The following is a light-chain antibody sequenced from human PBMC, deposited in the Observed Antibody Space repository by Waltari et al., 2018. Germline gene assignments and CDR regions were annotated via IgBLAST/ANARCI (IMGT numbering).Light chain of an antibody. CDR2: DVV. Sequence: QSALTQPRSVSGSPGQSVTISCSGTSSAVGNYNFFSCYQQHPGNAPKLLIYDVVKRPSGVPDRFSGSKSGNTASLTISGLQTEDEADYYCCSYAGSYTFVFGGGTQLTVL. CDR1: SSAVGNYNF. V-gene: IGLV2-11*01. J-gene: IGLJ7*01. CDR3: CSYAGSYTFV.